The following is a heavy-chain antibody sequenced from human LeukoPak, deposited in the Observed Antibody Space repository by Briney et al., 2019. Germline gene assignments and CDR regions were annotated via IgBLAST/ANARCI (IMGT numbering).Heavy chain of an antibody. Sequence: PGRSLRLSCTASGFTFGDYAMSWFRQAPGKGLEWVSHISRSGTLIFYADSVKGRFTISRDNAKNSLYLQMNSLRAEDTAVYYCARESRYFDWSFDYDAFEIWGQGTMVTVSS. CDR1: GFTFGDYA. CDR2: ISRSGTLI. CDR3: ARESRYFDWSFDYDAFEI. J-gene: IGHJ3*02. D-gene: IGHD3-9*01. V-gene: IGHV3-11*01.